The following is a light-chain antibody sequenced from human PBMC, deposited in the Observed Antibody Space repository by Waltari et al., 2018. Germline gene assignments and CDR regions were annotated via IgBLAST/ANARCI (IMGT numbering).Light chain of an antibody. CDR2: GAS. CDR3: QQYNNWPST. CDR1: QSVSSN. V-gene: IGKV3-15*01. J-gene: IGKJ1*01. Sequence: EIGMTHSPATLSVSPWETATISCRASQSVSSNLAWYQQKPGQAPRLLIYGASTRATGIPARFSGSGSGTDFTLTISSLQSEDFAVYYCQQYNNWPSTFGQGTKVEIK.